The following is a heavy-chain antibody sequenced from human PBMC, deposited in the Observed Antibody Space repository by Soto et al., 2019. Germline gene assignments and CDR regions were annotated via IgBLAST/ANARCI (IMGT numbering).Heavy chain of an antibody. Sequence: PGGSLRLSCAASGFIFSNSWMSWVRQAPGKGLEWVANIKQDGSERYYVDSVTGRFTIARDNAKNSLFLQMNNLRAEDTAVYFCTRDIFNLGSCYIGCSSGVYWGQGTLVTVSS. J-gene: IGHJ4*02. CDR2: IKQDGSER. CDR3: TRDIFNLGSCYIGCSSGVY. V-gene: IGHV3-7*05. CDR1: GFIFSNSW. D-gene: IGHD2-15*01.